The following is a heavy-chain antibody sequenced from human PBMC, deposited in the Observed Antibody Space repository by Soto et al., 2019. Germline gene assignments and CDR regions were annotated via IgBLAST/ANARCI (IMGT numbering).Heavy chain of an antibody. V-gene: IGHV4-39*01. J-gene: IGHJ3*02. D-gene: IGHD3-22*01. Sequence: SETLSLTCTVSGGSISSSSYYWGWIRQPPGKGLEWIGSIYYSGSTYYNPSLKSRVTISVGTSKNQFSLKLSSVTAADTAVYYCARLGHLDSSGYRGFDIWGQGTMVTVSS. CDR1: GGSISSSSYY. CDR2: IYYSGST. CDR3: ARLGHLDSSGYRGFDI.